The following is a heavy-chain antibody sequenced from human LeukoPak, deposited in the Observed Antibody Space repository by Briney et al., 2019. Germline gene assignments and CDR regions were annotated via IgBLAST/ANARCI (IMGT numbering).Heavy chain of an antibody. D-gene: IGHD6-13*01. J-gene: IGHJ4*02. CDR2: IIGSGEST. CDR3: AKHLSSSSRYYYDS. CDR1: GFTFRTYA. Sequence: GGSLRLSCVASGFTFRTYAMSWVRQAPGKGLEWVSTIIGSGESTHYADSVKGRFTISRDNSKNTLYLQVTSLRAEDTAFYYCAKHLSSSSRYYYDSWGQGTLVTVSS. V-gene: IGHV3-23*01.